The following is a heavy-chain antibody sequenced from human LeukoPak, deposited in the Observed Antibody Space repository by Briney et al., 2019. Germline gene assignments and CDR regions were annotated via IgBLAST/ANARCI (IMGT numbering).Heavy chain of an antibody. V-gene: IGHV3-48*01. Sequence: GGSLRLSCAASGFTFSDYSMNWVRQAPGKGLEWVSYIGTGTTNYADSVRGRFTISRDSAKNSLYLHMNSLRAEDTAVYYCTRDTSYYSDYWGQGTLVTVSS. J-gene: IGHJ4*02. CDR1: GFTFSDYS. CDR3: TRDTSYYSDY. CDR2: IGTGTT.